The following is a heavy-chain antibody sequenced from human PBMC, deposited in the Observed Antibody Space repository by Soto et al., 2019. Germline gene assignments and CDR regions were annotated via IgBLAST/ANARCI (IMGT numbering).Heavy chain of an antibody. CDR1: GYTLTELS. Sequence: ASVKVSCKASGYTLTELSMHWVRQAPGKGLEWMGGFDPEDGETIYAQKFQGRVTMTEDTSTDTAYMELSSLRSEDTAVYYCATAARFLEGKNWFDPWGQGTLVTVSS. CDR2: FDPEDGET. V-gene: IGHV1-24*01. CDR3: ATAARFLEGKNWFDP. J-gene: IGHJ5*02. D-gene: IGHD3-3*01.